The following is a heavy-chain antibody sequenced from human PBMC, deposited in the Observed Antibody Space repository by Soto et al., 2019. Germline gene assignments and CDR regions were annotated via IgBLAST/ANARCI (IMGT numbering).Heavy chain of an antibody. V-gene: IGHV4-61*08. CDR2: IYFSGRT. CDR3: ARVPIDTYMIYWSDP. CDR1: GDSVSSGDYY. Sequence: PAATLSFTCTVSGDSVSSGDYYWTWIRQPPGKGLEWVGHIYFSGRTNYIPSLESRVTISLDTSKNQFSLKLTSVTAADTAVYYCARVPIDTYMIYWSDPWGQGTLVTVSS. J-gene: IGHJ5*02. D-gene: IGHD3-16*01.